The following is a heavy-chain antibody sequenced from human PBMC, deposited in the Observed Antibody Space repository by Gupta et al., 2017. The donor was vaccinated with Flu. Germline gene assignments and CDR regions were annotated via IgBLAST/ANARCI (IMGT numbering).Heavy chain of an antibody. J-gene: IGHJ4*02. V-gene: IGHV3-30*18. D-gene: IGHD3-22*01. Sequence: QVQLVVPGGGVVQPVRSPRLSCAASGCTFSSYGMLGVRQAPGKGLVWVAVISYDGSNKYYADSVKGRFTISRDNSKNTLYLQMNSLRAEDTAVYYXAXEGSYYXSSGYYYRRGLDYWGQGTLVTVSS. CDR3: AXEGSYYXSSGYYYRRGLDY. CDR1: GCTFSSYG. CDR2: ISYDGSNK.